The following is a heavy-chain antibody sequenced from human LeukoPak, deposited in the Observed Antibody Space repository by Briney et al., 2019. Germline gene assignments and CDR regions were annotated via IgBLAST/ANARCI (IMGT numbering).Heavy chain of an antibody. CDR1: GFTFSYYW. J-gene: IGHJ5*02. V-gene: IGHV3-74*01. Sequence: GGSLRLSCAASGFTFSYYWIHWVRHAPGKGLVWVAHISRVGSDTTYADSVKGRFTISRDNAKNTVYLQMNSLRAEDTAVYYCLRDIYTRTNRYMWQGWFDPWGQGTLVTVSS. CDR3: LRDIYTRTNRYMWQGWFDP. CDR2: ISRVGSDT. D-gene: IGHD1-1*01.